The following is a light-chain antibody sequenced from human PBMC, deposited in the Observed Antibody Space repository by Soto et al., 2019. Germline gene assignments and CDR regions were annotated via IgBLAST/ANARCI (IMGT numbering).Light chain of an antibody. V-gene: IGLV1-40*01. J-gene: IGLJ2*01. CDR3: LSFDSSLSVV. CDR2: GNT. Sequence: QSVLTQPPSVSGAPGQRVPISCTGSASKIGAGYDVPWYQQLPGRAPKLLIYGNTNRPSGVPDRFSGSKSGTSASLAITGLQAEDEADYYCLSFDSSLSVVFGGGTKLTVL. CDR1: ASKIGAGYD.